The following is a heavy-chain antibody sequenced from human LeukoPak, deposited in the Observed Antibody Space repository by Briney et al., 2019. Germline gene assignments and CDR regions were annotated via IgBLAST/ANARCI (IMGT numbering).Heavy chain of an antibody. CDR2: INPNSGGT. CDR3: ARDVTGDQSWFFDL. D-gene: IGHD7-27*01. J-gene: IGHJ2*01. V-gene: IGHV1-2*02. Sequence: ASVKVSCKASGYTFSGYYMHWVRQAPGQGLEWMGWINPNSGGTNYAQEFQGRVTMARDTSISTAYMEVSRLTSDDTAVYYCARDVTGDQSWFFDLWGRGTLVTVSS. CDR1: GYTFSGYY.